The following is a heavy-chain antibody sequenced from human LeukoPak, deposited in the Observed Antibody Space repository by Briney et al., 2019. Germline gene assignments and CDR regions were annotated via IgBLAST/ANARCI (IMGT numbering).Heavy chain of an antibody. D-gene: IGHD5-24*01. J-gene: IGHJ4*02. V-gene: IGHV1-2*02. Sequence: GASVKVSCKASGYTFTGYYMHWVRQAPGQGLEWMGWINPNSGGTNYAQKFQGRVTVTRDTSISTAYMELSRLRSDDTAVYYCARSPRLQLGGSYYWGQGTLVTVSS. CDR2: INPNSGGT. CDR3: ARSPRLQLGGSYY. CDR1: GYTFTGYY.